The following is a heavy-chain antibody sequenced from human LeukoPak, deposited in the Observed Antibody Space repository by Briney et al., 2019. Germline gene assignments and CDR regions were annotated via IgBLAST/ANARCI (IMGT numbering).Heavy chain of an antibody. J-gene: IGHJ4*02. CDR2: IYYSGPT. V-gene: IGHV4-59*02. D-gene: IGHD3-9*01. Sequence: SETLSLTCTVSGGSVSPFYWSWIRQSPGKGLEWIGYIYYSGPTNYNPSLKGRVTISVGTSKNQFSLKLSSVTAADTAVYYCARGETRYYDILTGYKPFDYWGQGTLVTVSS. CDR3: ARGETRYYDILTGYKPFDY. CDR1: GGSVSPFY.